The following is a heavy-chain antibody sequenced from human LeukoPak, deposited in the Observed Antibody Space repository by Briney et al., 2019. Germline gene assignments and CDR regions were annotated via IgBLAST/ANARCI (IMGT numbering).Heavy chain of an antibody. Sequence: ASVKVSCKASGYSFTSYYMHWVRQAPGQGLEWMGEINPSGGRTNYAQKFQGRVDMTRETSTSTVYVELSSLRSEDTAVYYCARANYSGSGSHYNPSFFDYWGQGTLVTVSS. V-gene: IGHV1-46*01. J-gene: IGHJ4*02. CDR3: ARANYSGSGSHYNPSFFDY. D-gene: IGHD3-10*01. CDR2: INPSGGRT. CDR1: GYSFTSYY.